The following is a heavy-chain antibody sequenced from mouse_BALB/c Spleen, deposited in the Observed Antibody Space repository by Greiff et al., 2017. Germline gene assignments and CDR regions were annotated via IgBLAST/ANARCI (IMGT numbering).Heavy chain of an antibody. CDR1: GYSFTSYW. Sequence: VQLQQSGPQLVRPGASVKISCKASGYSFTSYWMHWVKQRPGQGLEWIGMIDPSDSETRLNQKFKDKATLTVDKSSSTAYMQLSSPTSEDSAVYYCAPYGSSCLYAMDYWGQGTSVTVSS. J-gene: IGHJ4*01. D-gene: IGHD1-1*01. V-gene: IGHV1S126*01. CDR3: APYGSSCLYAMDY. CDR2: IDPSDSET.